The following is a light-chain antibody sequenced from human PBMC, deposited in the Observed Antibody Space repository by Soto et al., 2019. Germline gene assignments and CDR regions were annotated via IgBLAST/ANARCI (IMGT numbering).Light chain of an antibody. CDR3: NSYTSRSTGV. CDR1: SSDIGGYNL. Sequence: QSALTQPASVSGSPGQSITISCTGTSSDIGGYNLVSWYQQHPGKVPKLMIYEVSNRPSGVSNRFSGSKSGNTASLTISGLQAEDEADYYCNSYTSRSTGVFGGGTKVTVL. J-gene: IGLJ3*02. V-gene: IGLV2-14*01. CDR2: EVS.